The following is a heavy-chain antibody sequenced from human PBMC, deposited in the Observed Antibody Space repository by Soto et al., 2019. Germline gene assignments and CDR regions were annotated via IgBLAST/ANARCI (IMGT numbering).Heavy chain of an antibody. D-gene: IGHD3-10*01. CDR3: AKELIPTTYYYGSGSYEPGAADY. V-gene: IGHV3-23*01. CDR2: ISGSGGST. Sequence: PGGSLRLSCAASGFTFSSYAMSWVRQAPGKGLEWVSAISGSGGSTYYADSVKGRFTISRDNSKNTLYLQMNSLRAEDTAVYYCAKELIPTTYYYGSGSYEPGAADYWGQGTLVTVSS. CDR1: GFTFSSYA. J-gene: IGHJ4*02.